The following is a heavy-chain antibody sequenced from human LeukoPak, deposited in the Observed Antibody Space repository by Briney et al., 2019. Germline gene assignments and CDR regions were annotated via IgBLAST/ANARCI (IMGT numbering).Heavy chain of an antibody. CDR3: ARARYESLRWFNAPVAFDI. CDR1: GGTFSSYA. V-gene: IGHV1-69*05. J-gene: IGHJ3*02. CDR2: IIPIFGTA. D-gene: IGHD2-21*01. Sequence: SVKVSCKASGGTFSSYAISWVRQAPGQGLEWMGGIIPIFGTANYAQKFQGRVTITTDESTSTAYMELSSLRSEDTAVYYCARARYESLRWFNAPVAFDIWGQGTMVTVSS.